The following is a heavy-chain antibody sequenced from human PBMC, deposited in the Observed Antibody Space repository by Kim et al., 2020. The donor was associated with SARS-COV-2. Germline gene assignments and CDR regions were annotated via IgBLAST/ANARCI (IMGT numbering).Heavy chain of an antibody. D-gene: IGHD2-15*01. CDR2: IYYSGST. CDR1: GGSISSGGYY. CDR3: ARNVVVVAATEGYYYGMDV. Sequence: SETLSLTCTVSGGSISSGGYYWSWIRQHPGKGLEWIGYIYYSGSTYYNPSLKSRVTISVDTSKNQFSLKLSSVTAADTAVYYCARNVVVVAATEGYYYGMDVWGQGTTVTVSS. J-gene: IGHJ6*02. V-gene: IGHV4-31*03.